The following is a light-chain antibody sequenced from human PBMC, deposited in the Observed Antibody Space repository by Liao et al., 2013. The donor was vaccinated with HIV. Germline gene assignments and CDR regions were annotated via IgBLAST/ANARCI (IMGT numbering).Light chain of an antibody. Sequence: SYELTQSPSVSVSPGQTASITCSGDKLGNKYSSWYQQKPGQSPVLVIYQDTKRPSGIPERFSGFNFGNTATLTISGTQAMDEADYYCQAWDSSTVVFGGGTKLTVL. CDR1: KLGNKY. CDR3: QAWDSSTVV. V-gene: IGLV3-1*01. J-gene: IGLJ2*01. CDR2: QDT.